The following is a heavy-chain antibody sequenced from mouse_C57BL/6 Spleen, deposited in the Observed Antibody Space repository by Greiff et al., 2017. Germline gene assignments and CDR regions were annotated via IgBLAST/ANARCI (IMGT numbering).Heavy chain of an antibody. J-gene: IGHJ3*01. V-gene: IGHV1-19*01. CDR2: INPYNGGT. CDR3: ARGEDYYSAWFAY. Sequence: VQLKESGPVLVKPGASVKMSCKASGYTFTDYYMNWVKQSHGKSLEWIGVINPYNGGTSYNQKFKGKATLTVDKSSSTAYMELNSLTSEDSAVYYCARGEDYYSAWFAYWGQGTLVTVSA. D-gene: IGHD1-1*01. CDR1: GYTFTDYY.